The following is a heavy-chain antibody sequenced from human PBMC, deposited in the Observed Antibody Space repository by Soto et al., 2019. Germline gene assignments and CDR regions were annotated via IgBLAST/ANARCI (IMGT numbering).Heavy chain of an antibody. CDR3: ARSSYNWNYDY. V-gene: IGHV4-31*03. Sequence: SETLSLTCTVSGGSISSGGYYWSWIRQHPGKGLEWIGYIYYSGSTYYNPSLKSRVTISVDTSKNQFSLKLSSVTAADTAVYYCARSSYNWNYDYWGQGTLVTVSS. J-gene: IGHJ4*02. CDR2: IYYSGST. CDR1: GGSISSGGYY. D-gene: IGHD1-7*01.